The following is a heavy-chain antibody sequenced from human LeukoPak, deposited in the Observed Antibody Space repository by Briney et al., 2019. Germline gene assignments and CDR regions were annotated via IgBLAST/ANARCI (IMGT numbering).Heavy chain of an antibody. J-gene: IGHJ4*02. CDR1: GGSISSSSYY. CDR3: ARHGHGGLDY. D-gene: IGHD2-15*01. CDR2: IYYSGST. V-gene: IGHV4-39*01. Sequence: NPSETLSLTCTVSGGSISSSSYYWGWIRQPPGKGLEWIGSIYYSGSTYYNPSLKSRVTISVDTSKNQFSLKLSSVTAADTAVYYCARHGHGGLDYWGQGALVTVSS.